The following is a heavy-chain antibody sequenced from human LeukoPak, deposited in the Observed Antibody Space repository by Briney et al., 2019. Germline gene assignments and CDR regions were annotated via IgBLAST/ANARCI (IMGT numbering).Heavy chain of an antibody. Sequence: GGSLRLSCVASGFTFSNYWMHWVRQPPGRGVVWVSRIYVDGRTTNYADSVKGRFTISRDNAKNTVYLEMNSLSVEDTATYYCIRDFRSADLWGRGTLVTVTS. J-gene: IGHJ5*02. CDR1: GFTFSNYW. CDR3: IRDFRSADL. CDR2: IYVDGRTT. V-gene: IGHV3-74*01.